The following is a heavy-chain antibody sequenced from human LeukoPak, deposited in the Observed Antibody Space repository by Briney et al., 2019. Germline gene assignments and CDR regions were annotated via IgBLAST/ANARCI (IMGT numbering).Heavy chain of an antibody. CDR3: ARHDSSGYKY. J-gene: IGHJ4*02. D-gene: IGHD3-22*01. V-gene: IGHV4-31*03. CDR1: GGSISSGGYY. Sequence: PSETLSLTCTVSGGSISSGGYYWSWIRQHPGKGLEWIGYIYYSGSTYYNPSLKSRVTISVDTSKNQFSLKLSSVTAADTGVYYCARHDSSGYKYWGQGTLVTVSS. CDR2: IYYSGST.